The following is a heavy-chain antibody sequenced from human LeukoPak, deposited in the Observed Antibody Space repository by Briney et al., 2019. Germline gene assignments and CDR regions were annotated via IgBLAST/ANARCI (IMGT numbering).Heavy chain of an antibody. CDR3: ARVGDGEGAFDI. D-gene: IGHD3-10*01. V-gene: IGHV4-30-2*01. Sequence: SETLSLTCTVSGGSTSSGGYYWSWIRQPPGKGLEWIGYIYHSGSTYYNPSLKSRVTISVDRSKNQFSLKLSSVTAADTAVYYCARVGDGEGAFDIWGQGTMVTVSS. CDR2: IYHSGST. J-gene: IGHJ3*02. CDR1: GGSTSSGGYY.